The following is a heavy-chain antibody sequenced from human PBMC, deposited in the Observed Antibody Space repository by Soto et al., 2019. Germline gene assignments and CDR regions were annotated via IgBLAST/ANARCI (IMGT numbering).Heavy chain of an antibody. Sequence: QITLKESGPTLVKPTQPLTLTCTISGFSLSRSGVGVGWIRQPPGKAPEWLALIYWDDDKRYSPSLNRRLTITKDTTKDQVVLTMTNVDPVDTATYYCAHRSCYVRAFDIWGQGTMVTVSS. CDR1: GFSLSRSGVG. D-gene: IGHD3-10*02. CDR3: AHRSCYVRAFDI. CDR2: IYWDDDK. V-gene: IGHV2-5*02. J-gene: IGHJ3*02.